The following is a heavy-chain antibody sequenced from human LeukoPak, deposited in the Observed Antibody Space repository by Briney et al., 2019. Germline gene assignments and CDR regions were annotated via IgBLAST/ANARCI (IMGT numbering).Heavy chain of an antibody. CDR3: ARGTQSPVSGYFDS. D-gene: IGHD3-10*01. CDR1: GFTFSSYD. V-gene: IGHV3-48*03. J-gene: IGHJ4*02. CDR2: ISSTGTTM. Sequence: GGSLRLSCAVSGFTFSSYDMNWVRQAPGKGLEWVSYISSTGTTMQYADSVRGRFTIARDNTKNSLYLQMNSLRAEDTAVYYCARGTQSPVSGYFDSWGQGTLVTVSS.